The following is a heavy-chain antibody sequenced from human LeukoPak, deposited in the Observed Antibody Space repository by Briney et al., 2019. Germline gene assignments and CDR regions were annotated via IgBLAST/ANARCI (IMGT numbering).Heavy chain of an antibody. Sequence: GGSLRLSCAASGFTFDDYAMHWVRQAPGKGLEWVSLISGDGGSTYYADSVKGRFTISRDNSKNSLYLQMNSLRTEDTALYYCAKDMFRTWHEGYYYYGMDVWGQGTTVTVSS. V-gene: IGHV3-43*02. CDR3: AKDMFRTWHEGYYYYGMDV. CDR1: GFTFDDYA. CDR2: ISGDGGST. D-gene: IGHD1-14*01. J-gene: IGHJ6*02.